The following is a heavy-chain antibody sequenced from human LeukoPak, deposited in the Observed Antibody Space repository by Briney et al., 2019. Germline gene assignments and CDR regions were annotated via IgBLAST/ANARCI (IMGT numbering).Heavy chain of an antibody. J-gene: IGHJ4*02. CDR3: AKGRWGSSNWGSDY. CDR1: GFTFRNYG. Sequence: GRSLRLSCTASGFTFRNYGMNWVRQAPGKGLEWVAGIWYDGSNKDYVDSVKGRFTISRDNSKNTLYLEMNSLTVEDTAVYYCAKGRWGSSNWGSDYWGQGTQVTVSS. V-gene: IGHV3-33*06. CDR2: IWYDGSNK. D-gene: IGHD7-27*01.